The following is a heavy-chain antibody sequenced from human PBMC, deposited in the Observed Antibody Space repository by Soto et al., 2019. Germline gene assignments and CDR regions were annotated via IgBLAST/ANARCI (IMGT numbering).Heavy chain of an antibody. V-gene: IGHV3-13*01. D-gene: IGHD2-2*01. CDR1: GFTFSSYD. Sequence: EVQLVESGGGLVQPGGSLRLSCAASGFTFSSYDMHWVRQATGKGLEWVSAIGTAGDTYYPGSVKGRFTISRENAKNSLYLQMNSLRAGDTAVYYCARVARVEPSCYRCAYYYYYMDVWGKGTTVTVSS. CDR2: IGTAGDT. J-gene: IGHJ6*03. CDR3: ARVARVEPSCYRCAYYYYYMDV.